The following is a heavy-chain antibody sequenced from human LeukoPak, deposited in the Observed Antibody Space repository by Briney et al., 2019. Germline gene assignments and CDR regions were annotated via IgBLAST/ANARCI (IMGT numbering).Heavy chain of an antibody. Sequence: GESLKISCKGSGYSFTTNWIGWVRQLPGKGLEWGGIIYPGDSDRRHSPSFQGQVTNSADKSISTAYLQWNSLKASDTATYYCVRLGGGAGAWYEGRGDFDYWGQGTLVTVSS. CDR3: VRLGGGAGAWYEGRGDFDY. CDR2: IYPGDSDR. D-gene: IGHD6-19*01. J-gene: IGHJ4*02. V-gene: IGHV5-51*01. CDR1: GYSFTTNW.